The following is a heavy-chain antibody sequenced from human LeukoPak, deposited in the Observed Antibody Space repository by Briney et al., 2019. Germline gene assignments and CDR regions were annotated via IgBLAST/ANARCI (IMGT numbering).Heavy chain of an antibody. V-gene: IGHV4-59*13. D-gene: IGHD1-1*01. CDR1: GGSIRSYY. CDR3: ATAGDWNDVPY. J-gene: IGHJ4*02. Sequence: SAPLSLTCTVSGGSIRSYYWGWIRKPPGEGLEWIGYIPYSAATNYNPSLRSQVTISADTSKNPVSLQLTYVTAADTAVYYCATAGDWNDVPYWGQGIMVTVSS. CDR2: IPYSAAT.